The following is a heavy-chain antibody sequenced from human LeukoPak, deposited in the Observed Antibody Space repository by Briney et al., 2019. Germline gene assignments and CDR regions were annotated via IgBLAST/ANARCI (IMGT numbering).Heavy chain of an antibody. D-gene: IGHD6-19*01. CDR2: ISYDGSNK. CDR1: GFTFSSYA. V-gene: IGHV3-30-3*01. Sequence: GGSLRLSCAASGFTFSSYAMHWVRQAPGKGLEWVAVISYDGSNKYYADSVKGRFTISGDNSKNTLYLQMNSLRAEDTAVYYCARGMYSSGWDDAFDIWGQGTMVTVSS. J-gene: IGHJ3*02. CDR3: ARGMYSSGWDDAFDI.